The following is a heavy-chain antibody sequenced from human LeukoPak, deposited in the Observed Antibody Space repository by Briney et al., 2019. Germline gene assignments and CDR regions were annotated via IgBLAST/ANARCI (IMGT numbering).Heavy chain of an antibody. V-gene: IGHV3-9*01. J-gene: IGHJ4*02. CDR1: GFTFDDYA. D-gene: IGHD6-13*01. CDR3: AKDQRSRGSSSLYFDY. Sequence: PGGSLRLSCAASGFTFDDYAMHWVRQAPGKGLEWVSGISWNSGSIGYADSVKGRFTISRDNSKNTLYLQMNSLRAEDTAVYYCAKDQRSRGSSSLYFDYWGQGTLVTVSS. CDR2: ISWNSGSI.